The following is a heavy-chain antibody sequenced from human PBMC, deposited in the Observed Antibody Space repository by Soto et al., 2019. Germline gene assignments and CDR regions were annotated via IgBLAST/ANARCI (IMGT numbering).Heavy chain of an antibody. J-gene: IGHJ4*02. CDR2: ISGSGNST. D-gene: IGHD2-2*02. CDR3: ARGPSCSTASSYTSGLLDC. CDR1: GFSFSSYA. Sequence: DVQLLESGGDLVQPGGSLRLSCAASGFSFSSYALGWVRQAPGKGLEWVSSISGSGNSTYYGDSVRGRFTSSRDNSKYTLYLQMNRLRAEDTAVYYCARGPSCSTASSYTSGLLDCWGQGTLVTVSS. V-gene: IGHV3-23*01.